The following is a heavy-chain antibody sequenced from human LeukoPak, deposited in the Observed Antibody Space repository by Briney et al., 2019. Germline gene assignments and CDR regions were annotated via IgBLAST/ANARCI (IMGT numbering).Heavy chain of an antibody. V-gene: IGHV5-51*01. J-gene: IGHJ5*02. Sequence: GESLKISCKGSGYSFTNYWIGWVRQVPGEGLEWMGLIYPGDSDTRYSPSLRGHVTMSVDKSISTAYLQWNSLKSSDTAIYYCARQSAALRFSEFDPWGQGTLVTVSS. CDR2: IYPGDSDT. D-gene: IGHD3-3*01. CDR1: GYSFTNYW. CDR3: ARQSAALRFSEFDP.